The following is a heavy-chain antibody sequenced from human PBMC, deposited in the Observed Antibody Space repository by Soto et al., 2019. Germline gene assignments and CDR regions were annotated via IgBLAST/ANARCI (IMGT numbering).Heavy chain of an antibody. V-gene: IGHV4-31*03. CDR3: ARSPQDIVVVVAANWFDY. D-gene: IGHD2-15*01. J-gene: IGHJ4*02. Sequence: SETLSLTCTVSGGSISSGGYYWSWIRQHPGKGLEWIGYIYYSGSTYYNPSLKSRVTISVDTSKNQFSLKLSSVTAADTAVYYCARSPQDIVVVVAANWFDYWGQGTLVTVSS. CDR2: IYYSGST. CDR1: GGSISSGGYY.